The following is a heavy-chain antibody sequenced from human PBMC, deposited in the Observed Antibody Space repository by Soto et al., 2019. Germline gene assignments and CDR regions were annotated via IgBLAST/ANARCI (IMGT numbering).Heavy chain of an antibody. Sequence: SETLSLTCSASGDSISNLDYFWAWIRQHPGQALEYIGYIYKSATTYYNPSFESRVAISVDTSKSQFSLNVASVTAADTAVYFCARGRYCLTGRCFPNWFDSWGQGALVTVSS. D-gene: IGHD7-27*01. CDR1: GDSISNLDYF. J-gene: IGHJ5*01. V-gene: IGHV4-30-4*01. CDR3: ARGRYCLTGRCFPNWFDS. CDR2: IYKSATT.